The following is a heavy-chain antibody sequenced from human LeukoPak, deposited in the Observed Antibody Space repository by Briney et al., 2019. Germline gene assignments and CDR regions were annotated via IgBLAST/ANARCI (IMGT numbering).Heavy chain of an antibody. Sequence: PGGSLRLSCAASGFTLSSYAMSWVRQAPGKGLEWVSAISGSGGSTYYADSVKGRFTISRDNSKNTLYLQMNSLRAEDTAVYYCAKVSAVAGKEGDYWGQGTLVTVSS. V-gene: IGHV3-23*01. CDR2: ISGSGGST. J-gene: IGHJ4*02. D-gene: IGHD6-19*01. CDR1: GFTLSSYA. CDR3: AKVSAVAGKEGDY.